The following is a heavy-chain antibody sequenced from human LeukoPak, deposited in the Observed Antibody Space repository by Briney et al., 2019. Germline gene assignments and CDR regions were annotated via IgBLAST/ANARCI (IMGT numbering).Heavy chain of an antibody. CDR1: GXTFSSYS. D-gene: IGHD2/OR15-2a*01. CDR3: AKEKLSTTAFDF. V-gene: IGHV3-23*01. J-gene: IGHJ4*02. CDR2: INYNGGST. Sequence: SGGSLRLSCAASGXTFSSYSLNWVRQAPGKGLEWVSIINYNGGSTYYSDSVKGRSTISRDNSKNTLYLQLNSLRTEDTAIYYCAKEKLSTTAFDFWGQGTLLTVSS.